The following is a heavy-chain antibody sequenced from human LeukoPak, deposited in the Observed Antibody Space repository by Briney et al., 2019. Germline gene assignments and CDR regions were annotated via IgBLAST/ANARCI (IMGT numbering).Heavy chain of an antibody. J-gene: IGHJ6*02. V-gene: IGHV4-59*08. D-gene: IGHD3-22*01. CDR3: ARHYYSYYYGMDV. CDR1: GGSIRGYY. Sequence: SETLSLTCIVSGGSIRGYYWSWIRQSPGKGLEWIGYIYYSGSTKYNPSLKSRVTISVDTSKNQFSLKLRSVTAADTAVYYCARHYYSYYYGMDVWGQGTTVTASS. CDR2: IYYSGST.